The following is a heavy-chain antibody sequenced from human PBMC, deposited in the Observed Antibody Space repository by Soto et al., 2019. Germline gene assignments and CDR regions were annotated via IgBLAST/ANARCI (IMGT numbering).Heavy chain of an antibody. J-gene: IGHJ3*02. D-gene: IGHD6-13*01. Sequence: QVQLQESGPGLVKPSETLSLTCTVSGGSISSYYWSWIRQPPGKGLEWIGYIYYSGSTNYNPSLKSRVTISVDTSKNQFSLTLSSVTAADTAVYYCAREGYSSIWYAWCAFDIWGQGTMVTVSS. CDR1: GGSISSYY. CDR2: IYYSGST. V-gene: IGHV4-59*01. CDR3: AREGYSSIWYAWCAFDI.